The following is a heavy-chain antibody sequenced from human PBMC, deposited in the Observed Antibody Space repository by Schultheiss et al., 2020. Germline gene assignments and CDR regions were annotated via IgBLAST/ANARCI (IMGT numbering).Heavy chain of an antibody. V-gene: IGHV1-8*01. CDR2: ISTYNGNT. Sequence: GESLKISCKASGYTFTSYDINWVRQATGQGLEWMGWISTYNGNTDYAQKFQGRVTMTRNTSISTAYMELSSLRSEDTAVYYCAATSSSPYYYYAMDVWGQGTTVTVSS. D-gene: IGHD6-13*01. CDR1: GYTFTSYD. CDR3: AATSSSPYYYYAMDV. J-gene: IGHJ6*02.